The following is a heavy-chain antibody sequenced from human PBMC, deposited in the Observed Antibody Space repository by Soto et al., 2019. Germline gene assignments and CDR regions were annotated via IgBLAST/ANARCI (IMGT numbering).Heavy chain of an antibody. V-gene: IGHV4-59*01. CDR3: ARDLEDYYDSSGYGLDV. CDR2: IYYSGST. D-gene: IGHD3-22*01. J-gene: IGHJ6*02. Sequence: SETLSLTCTVSGGSISSYYWSWIRQPPGKGLEWIGYIYYSGSTNYNPSLKSRVTISVDTSKNQFSLKLSSVTAADTAVYYCARDLEDYYDSSGYGLDVWGQGTTVTVSS. CDR1: GGSISSYY.